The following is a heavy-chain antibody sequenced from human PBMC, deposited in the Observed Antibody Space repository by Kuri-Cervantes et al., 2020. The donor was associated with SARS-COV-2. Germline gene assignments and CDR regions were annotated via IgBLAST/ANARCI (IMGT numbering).Heavy chain of an antibody. V-gene: IGHV4-39*01. J-gene: IGHJ5*02. CDR3: ATNIRNWFDP. CDR1: GDSINSGSYC. Sequence: GSLRLSCKVSGDSINSGSYCWGWIRQPPGKGMEWIGSIHYSGRTYYNPSLESRLTISVDTAKNQFSVKLSSVTAADTAVYYCATNIRNWFDPWGQGTLVTVSS. CDR2: IHYSGRT.